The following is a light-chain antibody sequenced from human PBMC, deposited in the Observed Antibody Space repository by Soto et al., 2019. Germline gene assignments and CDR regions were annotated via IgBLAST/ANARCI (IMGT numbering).Light chain of an antibody. CDR3: GTWDSSMSAYV. Sequence: VLTQPPSVSAAPGQKVTISCSGSSSNIGNNYVSWYQQLPGTAPKLLIYENNKRPSGIPDRFSGSKSGTSATLGITGLQTGDEADYYCGTWDSSMSAYVFGTGTKVTVL. CDR1: SSNIGNNY. J-gene: IGLJ1*01. CDR2: ENN. V-gene: IGLV1-51*02.